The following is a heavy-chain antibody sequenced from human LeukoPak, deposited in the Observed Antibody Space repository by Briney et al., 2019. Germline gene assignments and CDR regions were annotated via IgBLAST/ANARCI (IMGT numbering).Heavy chain of an antibody. Sequence: ASVKVSRKASGYTFTSYYMHWVRQAPGQGLEWMGIINPSGGSTSYAQKFQGRVTMTRDMSTSTVYMELSSLRSEDTAVCYCARAFPPYDSSGYGDYWGQGTLVTVSS. CDR3: ARAFPPYDSSGYGDY. CDR2: INPSGGST. J-gene: IGHJ4*02. CDR1: GYTFTSYY. V-gene: IGHV1-46*01. D-gene: IGHD3-22*01.